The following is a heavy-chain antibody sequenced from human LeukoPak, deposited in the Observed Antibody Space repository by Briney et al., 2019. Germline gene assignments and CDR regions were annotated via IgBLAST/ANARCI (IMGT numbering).Heavy chain of an antibody. CDR2: IYYSGST. J-gene: IGHJ4*02. Sequence: SETLSLTCTVSGDSISSGDYYWSWIRQPPGKGLEWIGYIYYSGSTYYNPSLKSRVTISVDTSKNQFSLKLSSVTAADTAVYYCARDSSGYYYAYWGQGTLVTVSS. CDR1: GDSISSGDYY. V-gene: IGHV4-30-4*01. D-gene: IGHD3-22*01. CDR3: ARDSSGYYYAY.